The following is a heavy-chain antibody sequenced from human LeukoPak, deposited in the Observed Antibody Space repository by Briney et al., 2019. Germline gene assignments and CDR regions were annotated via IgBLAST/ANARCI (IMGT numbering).Heavy chain of an antibody. CDR2: IRYDGSNK. Sequence: PGGSLRLSCTASGFIISRYGMHWVRQAPGKGLEWVAFIRYDGSNKYYADSVKGRFTISRDNSKNTLYLQMNSLRAEDTAVYYCAKESEMATISDYWGQGTLVTVSS. CDR3: AKESEMATISDY. J-gene: IGHJ4*02. CDR1: GFIISRYG. V-gene: IGHV3-30*02. D-gene: IGHD5-24*01.